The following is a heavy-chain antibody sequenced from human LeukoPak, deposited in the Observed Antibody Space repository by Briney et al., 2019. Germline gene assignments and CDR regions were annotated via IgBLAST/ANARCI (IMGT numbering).Heavy chain of an antibody. CDR3: GMASDTSGYYFFRLDY. Sequence: GGSLRLSYAASGITFSNYAISWVRQAPGKGLEWVSTILGGGGGTYYADSAKGRFTISRDSSNNRVYLQMISLRAEDTAVYYCGMASDTSGYYFFRLDYWGQGTLVTVSS. CDR1: GITFSNYA. V-gene: IGHV3-23*01. CDR2: ILGGGGGT. D-gene: IGHD3-22*01. J-gene: IGHJ4*02.